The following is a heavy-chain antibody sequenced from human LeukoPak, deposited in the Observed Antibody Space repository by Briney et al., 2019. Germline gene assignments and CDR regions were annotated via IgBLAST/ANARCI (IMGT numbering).Heavy chain of an antibody. CDR1: GGSISSYY. D-gene: IGHD6-19*01. Sequence: SETLSLTCTVSGGSISSYYWSWIRQPPGKGLEWIGYIYYSGSTNYNPSLKSRVTISVDTSKNQFSLKLSSVTAADTAVYYCARHRQQWPHDAFDIWGQGTMVTVSS. CDR3: ARHRQQWPHDAFDI. V-gene: IGHV4-59*08. J-gene: IGHJ3*02. CDR2: IYYSGST.